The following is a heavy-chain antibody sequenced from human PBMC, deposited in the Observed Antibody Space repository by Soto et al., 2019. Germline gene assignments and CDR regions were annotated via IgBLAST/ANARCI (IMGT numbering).Heavy chain of an antibody. Sequence: QVQPVQSGAEVKKPGASVKVSCKASGYTFTGYYMHWVRQAPGQGLEWMGWINPNSGGTNYAQKFQGRVTMTRDTSISTAYMELSRLRSDDTAVYYCARDPVQLERRDYYYGMDVWGQGTTVTVSS. CDR3: ARDPVQLERRDYYYGMDV. D-gene: IGHD1-1*01. CDR1: GYTFTGYY. CDR2: INPNSGGT. V-gene: IGHV1-2*02. J-gene: IGHJ6*02.